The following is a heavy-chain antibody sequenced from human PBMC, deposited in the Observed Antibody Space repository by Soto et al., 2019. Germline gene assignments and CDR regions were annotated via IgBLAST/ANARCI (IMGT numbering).Heavy chain of an antibody. CDR1: GFTFSSYA. J-gene: IGHJ4*02. V-gene: IGHV3-23*01. CDR3: AKDEGMGATVTTYYFDY. Sequence: GGSLRLSCAASGFTFSSYAMSWVRQAPGKGLEWVSAISGSGGSTYYADSVKGRFTISRDNSKNTLYLQMNSLRAEDTAVYYCAKDEGMGATVTTYYFDYWGQGTLVTVSS. D-gene: IGHD4-4*01. CDR2: ISGSGGST.